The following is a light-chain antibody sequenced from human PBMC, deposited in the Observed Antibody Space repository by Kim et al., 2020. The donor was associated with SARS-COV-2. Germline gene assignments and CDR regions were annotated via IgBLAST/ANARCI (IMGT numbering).Light chain of an antibody. V-gene: IGLV1-44*01. CDR1: SSNIQANI. CDR2: GNN. J-gene: IGLJ3*02. CDR3: AAWDDSLNGWV. Sequence: GQRVTIPCSGSSSNIQANIVNWYQQVPGTAPRLLIYGNNQRPSGVPDRVSGSKSGTSASLAISGLQSEDEADYYCAAWDDSLNGWVFGGGTQLTVL.